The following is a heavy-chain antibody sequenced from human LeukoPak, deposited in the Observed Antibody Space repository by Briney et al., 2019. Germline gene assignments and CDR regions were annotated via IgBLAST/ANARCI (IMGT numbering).Heavy chain of an antibody. Sequence: GGSLRLSCEASEFIFSGYWMTWVRQAPGKGLEWVANIKEDGSEKYYVDSVKGRFIISRNNANKSLYLQMNSLGAEDTAVYYCARRSTVTAYDFYYMDVWGKGTTVIVSS. V-gene: IGHV3-7*01. CDR2: IKEDGSEK. CDR3: ARRSTVTAYDFYYMDV. CDR1: EFIFSGYW. J-gene: IGHJ6*03. D-gene: IGHD4-17*01.